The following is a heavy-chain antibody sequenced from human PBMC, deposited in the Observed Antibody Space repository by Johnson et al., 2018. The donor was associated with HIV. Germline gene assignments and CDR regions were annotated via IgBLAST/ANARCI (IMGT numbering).Heavy chain of an antibody. CDR2: ISYDGSNK. Sequence: QEQLVESGGGVVQPGRSLRLSCAGSGFTFSSFVIHWVRQAPGKGLEWVAVISYDGSNKYYADSVKGRFTISRDNSKNTLYLQMNSLRAEDTAVYYCARGEEMATILIWGQGTMVTVSS. CDR1: GFTFSSFV. D-gene: IGHD5-24*01. V-gene: IGHV3-30-3*01. J-gene: IGHJ3*02. CDR3: ARGEEMATILI.